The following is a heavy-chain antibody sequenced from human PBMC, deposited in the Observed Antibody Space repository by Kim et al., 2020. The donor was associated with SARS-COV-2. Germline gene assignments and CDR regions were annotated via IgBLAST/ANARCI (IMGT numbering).Heavy chain of an antibody. J-gene: IGHJ6*01. Sequence: GGSLRLSCAASGFTFSSYGMHWVRKAPGKGLEWVAVIWYDGSNKYYADSVKGRFTISRDNSKNTLYLQMKSLRAEDTAAVYCAKGDHRGTSLFWSRDYYG. CDR2: IWYDGSNK. D-gene: IGHD3-16*01. CDR1: GFTFSSYG. CDR3: AKGDHRGTSLFWSRDYYG. V-gene: IGHV3-33*06.